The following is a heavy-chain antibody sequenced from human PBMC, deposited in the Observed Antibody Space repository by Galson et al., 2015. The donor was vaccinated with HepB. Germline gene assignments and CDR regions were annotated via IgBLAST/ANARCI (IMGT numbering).Heavy chain of an antibody. J-gene: IGHJ3*02. CDR1: GFTFSNAW. Sequence: SLRLSCAASGFTFSNAWMNWVRQAPGKGLEWVGRIKSKTDGGTTDYAAPVKGRFTISRDDSKNTLYLQMNSLKTEDTAVYYCTTLTMIVVVPTPLDAFDIWGQGTMVTVSS. D-gene: IGHD3-22*01. V-gene: IGHV3-15*07. CDR2: IKSKTDGGTT. CDR3: TTLTMIVVVPTPLDAFDI.